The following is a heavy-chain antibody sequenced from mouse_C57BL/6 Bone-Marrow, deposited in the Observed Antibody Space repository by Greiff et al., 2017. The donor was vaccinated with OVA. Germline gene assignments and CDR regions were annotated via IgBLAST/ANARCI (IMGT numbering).Heavy chain of an antibody. CDR2: IYPRSGNT. CDR1: GYTFTSYG. J-gene: IGHJ1*03. CDR3: AADGYVWYFDV. Sequence: QVQLKQSGAELARPGASVKLSCKASGYTFTSYGISWVKQRTGQGLEWIGEIYPRSGNTYYNEKFKGKATLTADKSSSTAYMELRSLTSEDSAVYFCAADGYVWYFDVWGTGTTVTVSS. D-gene: IGHD2-3*01. V-gene: IGHV1-81*01.